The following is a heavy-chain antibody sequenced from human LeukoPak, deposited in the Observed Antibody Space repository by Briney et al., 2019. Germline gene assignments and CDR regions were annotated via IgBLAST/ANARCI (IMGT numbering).Heavy chain of an antibody. CDR2: INPNSGGT. CDR3: ARPAEMATRKVYYFDY. CDR1: GYTFTGYY. J-gene: IGHJ4*02. D-gene: IGHD5-24*01. Sequence: ASVKVSCKAFGYTFTGYYMHWVRQAPGQGLEWMGWINPNSGGTNYAQKFQGRVTMTRDTSISTAYMELSRLRSDDTAVYYCARPAEMATRKVYYFDYWGQGTLVTVSS. V-gene: IGHV1-2*02.